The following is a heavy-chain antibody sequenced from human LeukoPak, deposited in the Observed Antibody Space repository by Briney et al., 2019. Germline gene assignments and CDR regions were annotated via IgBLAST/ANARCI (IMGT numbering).Heavy chain of an antibody. V-gene: IGHV3-21*01. Sequence: GGSLRLSCAASGFTFSSYSMNWARQAPGKGLQWVSSISSSSTYIYYADSVKGRFTISRGNAKNSLYLQMNSLRGEDTAVYYCARESFSGWYDDDWGKGTLVTVSS. D-gene: IGHD6-19*01. CDR1: GFTFSSYS. CDR2: ISSSSTYI. CDR3: ARESFSGWYDDD. J-gene: IGHJ4*02.